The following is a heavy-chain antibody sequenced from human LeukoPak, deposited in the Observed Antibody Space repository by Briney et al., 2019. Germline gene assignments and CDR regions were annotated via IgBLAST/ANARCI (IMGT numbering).Heavy chain of an antibody. CDR1: GFTFSSYS. V-gene: IGHV3-48*04. J-gene: IGHJ4*02. D-gene: IGHD6-19*01. CDR2: ISSSGSTT. Sequence: GGSLRLSCAASGFTFSSYSTNWVRQAPGKGLEWVSYISSSGSTTYYADSVKGRFTISRDNAKNSLYLQMNSLRGEDTAVYYCARGGAVAGLFWGQGTLVTVSS. CDR3: ARGGAVAGLF.